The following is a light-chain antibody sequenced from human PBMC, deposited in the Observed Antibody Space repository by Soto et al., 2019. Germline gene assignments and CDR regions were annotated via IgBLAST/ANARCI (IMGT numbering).Light chain of an antibody. J-gene: IGLJ1*01. CDR2: GAS. V-gene: IGLV2-14*02. CDR3: QSYDSSLSGSEV. Sequence: QSFLTQPASVSGSPGQSITISCTGTSSDVGSSDLVSWYQQHPDTAPKLLIYGASKRPSGVSNRFSGSKSGNTASLTISGLQAEDEADYYCQSYDSSLSGSEVFGTGTKVTVL. CDR1: SSDVGSSDL.